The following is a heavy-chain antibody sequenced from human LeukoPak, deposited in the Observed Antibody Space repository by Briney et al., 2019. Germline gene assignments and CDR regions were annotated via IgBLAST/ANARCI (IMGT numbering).Heavy chain of an antibody. CDR3: ARVKGSYSVDY. D-gene: IGHD3-10*01. CDR2: ISSSSSHT. V-gene: IGHV3-11*06. J-gene: IGHJ4*02. CDR1: AFTFSDYY. Sequence: PGGSLRLSCAAAAFTFSDYYMSCMRQAPGKGLEWVSYISSSSSHTNYADSVKGRFIISRDNAKNSLYVQMNSLRAEDTAVYYCARVKGSYSVDYWGQGTLVTVSS.